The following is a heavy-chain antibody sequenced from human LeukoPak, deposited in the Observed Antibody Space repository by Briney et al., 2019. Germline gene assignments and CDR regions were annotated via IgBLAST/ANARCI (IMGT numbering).Heavy chain of an antibody. D-gene: IGHD6-19*01. J-gene: IGHJ3*02. CDR1: GFTFDGYA. Sequence: GGSLRLPCAASGFTFDGYAMHWVRQAPGKGLEWVSGISWNSGSIGYADSVRGRFTISRDNAKNSLYLQMNSLRAEDTALYYCAKGGIAVAGLFDIWGQGTMVTVSS. CDR2: ISWNSGSI. V-gene: IGHV3-9*01. CDR3: AKGGIAVAGLFDI.